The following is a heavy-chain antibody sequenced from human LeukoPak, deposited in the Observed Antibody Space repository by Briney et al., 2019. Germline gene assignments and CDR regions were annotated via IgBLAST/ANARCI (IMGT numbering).Heavy chain of an antibody. V-gene: IGHV3-53*01. J-gene: IGHJ4*02. CDR3: AKAPVVVTAISFDY. D-gene: IGHD2-21*02. Sequence: GGSLRLSCAASEFAVSNNYMSWVRQAPGKGLEWISVLYSGGTTYYADSVKGRFTISRDTSKNTLYLHMNSLRVEDTAVYYCAKAPVVVTAISFDYWGQGTLVTVSS. CDR2: LYSGGTT. CDR1: EFAVSNNY.